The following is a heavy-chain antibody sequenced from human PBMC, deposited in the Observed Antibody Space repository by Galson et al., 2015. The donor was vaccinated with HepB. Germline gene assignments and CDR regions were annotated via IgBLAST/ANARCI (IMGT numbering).Heavy chain of an antibody. J-gene: IGHJ3*02. D-gene: IGHD1-26*01. Sequence: ETLSLTCTVSGVSVSSGSYFWSWIRQPPGKGLEWIGYMYSSGSTNYNPSLKSRVTMSVDTSKNHFSLKLSSVTAADTALYYCARVFSSGSYDGFDIWGQGTMVTVSS. CDR1: GVSVSSGSYF. CDR2: MYSSGST. V-gene: IGHV4-61*03. CDR3: ARVFSSGSYDGFDI.